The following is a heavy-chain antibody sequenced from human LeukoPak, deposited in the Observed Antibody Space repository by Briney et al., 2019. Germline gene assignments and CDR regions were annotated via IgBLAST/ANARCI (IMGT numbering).Heavy chain of an antibody. Sequence: ASVKVSCKVSGYTLTELSMHWVRQAPGKGLEWMGGFDPEDGETIYAQKFQGRVTMTEDTSTDTAYMELSSLRSEDTAVYYCATDLSGSGKSFDYWAREPWSPSPQ. V-gene: IGHV1-24*01. J-gene: IGHJ4*02. CDR3: ATDLSGSGKSFDY. D-gene: IGHD3-10*01. CDR1: GYTLTELS. CDR2: FDPEDGET.